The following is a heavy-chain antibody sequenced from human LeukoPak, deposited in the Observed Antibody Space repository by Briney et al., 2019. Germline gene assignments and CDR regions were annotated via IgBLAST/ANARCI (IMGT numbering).Heavy chain of an antibody. CDR2: IHYSGST. J-gene: IGHJ3*02. V-gene: IGHV4-59*01. D-gene: IGHD3-22*01. Sequence: SETLSLTCTVSGGSIGGYFWSWIRQSPGKGLEWIGYIHYSGSTNYNPSLESRVTTSVDTSRNQFSLRLSSLTAADTAVYYCARVERLHYYDSSGAFDIWGQGTMVTVSS. CDR3: ARVERLHYYDSSGAFDI. CDR1: GGSIGGYF.